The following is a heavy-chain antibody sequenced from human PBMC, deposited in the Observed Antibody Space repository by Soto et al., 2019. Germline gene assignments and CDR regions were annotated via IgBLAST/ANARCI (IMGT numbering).Heavy chain of an antibody. CDR2: IYHSGST. V-gene: IGHV4-30-2*01. CDR3: ATGRGSYNY. Sequence: SETLSLTCAVSGGSISSGGYSWSWIRQPPGKGLEWIGYIYHSGSTYYNPSLKSRVTISVDRSKNQFSLKLSSVTAADTAVYYCATGRGSYNYWGQGALVTVSS. CDR1: GGSISSGGYS. J-gene: IGHJ4*02. D-gene: IGHD3-16*01.